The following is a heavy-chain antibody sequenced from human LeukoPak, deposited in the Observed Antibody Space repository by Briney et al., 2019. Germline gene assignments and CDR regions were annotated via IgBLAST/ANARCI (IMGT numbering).Heavy chain of an antibody. Sequence: GGSLRLSCAASGFPMHWVRQAPGKGLEWVALIQDDGATTNYADSVRGRFTISRDNSKSTVYLQMNSLKPGDTAVYYCATQSITLVVVISPFDYWGQGTLVTVSS. CDR2: IQDDGATT. CDR3: ATQSITLVVVISPFDY. J-gene: IGHJ4*02. D-gene: IGHD3-22*01. CDR1: GFP. V-gene: IGHV3-30*02.